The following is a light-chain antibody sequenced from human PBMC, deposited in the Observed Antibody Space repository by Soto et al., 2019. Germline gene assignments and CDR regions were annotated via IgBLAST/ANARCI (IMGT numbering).Light chain of an antibody. V-gene: IGKV4-1*01. J-gene: IGKJ2*01. Sequence: DIVMTQSPDSLAVSLGERATINCKSSQSVLYSSNNKNYLAWYQQKPGQPPKLLIYWASTRESGVPDRFSGSGSGTDFTLTISSLQAEDVAVYYCQLYYSATRTFGQGTKLEIK. CDR2: WAS. CDR3: QLYYSATRT. CDR1: QSVLYSSNNKNY.